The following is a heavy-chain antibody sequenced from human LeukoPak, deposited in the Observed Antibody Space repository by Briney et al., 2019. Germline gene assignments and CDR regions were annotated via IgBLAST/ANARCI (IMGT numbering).Heavy chain of an antibody. CDR2: ISGSGGSI. CDR3: ARGDDSGYYDYFDY. Sequence: GGSLRLSCAASGFTFNSYGMGWVRQAPGKGLEWVSVISGSGGSIYYADFVKGRFTISRDFSKNTVFLHMNSLRAEDTAMYYCARGDDSGYYDYFDYWGQGALVTVSS. CDR1: GFTFNSYG. V-gene: IGHV3-23*01. J-gene: IGHJ4*02. D-gene: IGHD3-22*01.